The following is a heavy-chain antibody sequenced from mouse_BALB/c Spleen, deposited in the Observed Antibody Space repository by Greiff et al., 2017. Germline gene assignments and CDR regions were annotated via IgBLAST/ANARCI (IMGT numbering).Heavy chain of an antibody. CDR2: ISYSGST. CDR1: GDSITSGY. J-gene: IGHJ3*01. V-gene: IGHV3-8*02. Sequence: EVKLMESGPSLVKPSQTLSLTCSVTGDSITSGYWNWIRKFPGNKLEYMGYISYSGSTYYNPSLKSRISITRDTSKNQYYLQLNSVTTEDTATYYCAIYYGNYDGFAYWGQGTLVTVSA. CDR3: AIYYGNYDGFAY. D-gene: IGHD2-1*01.